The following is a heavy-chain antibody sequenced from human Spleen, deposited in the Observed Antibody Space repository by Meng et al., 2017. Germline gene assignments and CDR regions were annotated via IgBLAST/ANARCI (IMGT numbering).Heavy chain of an antibody. CDR2: ISYDGSDT. D-gene: IGHD3-22*01. Sequence: GESLKISCAASGFTFDDYGMSWVRQAPGKGLEWVAVISYDGSDTYYADSVKGRFTISRDNSKNTLYLQMNSLRAEDTAVYYCAKVADYYDSSGYYDYWGQGALVTVSS. CDR1: GFTFDDYG. CDR3: AKVADYYDSSGYYDY. V-gene: IGHV3-30*12. J-gene: IGHJ4*02.